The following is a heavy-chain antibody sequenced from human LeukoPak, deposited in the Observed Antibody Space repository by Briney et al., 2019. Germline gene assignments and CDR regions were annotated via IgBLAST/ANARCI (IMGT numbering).Heavy chain of an antibody. V-gene: IGHV3-30*18. CDR3: AKESSSSPGD. Sequence: GGPLRLSCAASGFTFSSYGMHWVRQAPGKGLEWVAVISYDGSNKYYADSVKGRFTISRDNSKNTLYLQMNSLRAEDTAVYYCAKESSSSPGDWGQGTLVTVSS. CDR2: ISYDGSNK. J-gene: IGHJ4*02. CDR1: GFTFSSYG. D-gene: IGHD6-19*01.